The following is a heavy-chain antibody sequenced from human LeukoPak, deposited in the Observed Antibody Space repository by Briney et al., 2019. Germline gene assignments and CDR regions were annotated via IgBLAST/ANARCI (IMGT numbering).Heavy chain of an antibody. CDR1: GGSFSSFS. CDR3: ARGFSGFWEFDS. CDR2: INYTGNTHTGST. V-gene: IGHV4-34*01. D-gene: IGHD1-14*01. Sequence: SETLSLTCAVSGGSFSSFSWNWIRQPPGKGLEWIAEINYTGNTHTGSTSYSTSLKSRVTISVDTPNNQFSLHLSSVTAADAGVHYCARGFSGFWEFDSWGQGTLVTVSS. J-gene: IGHJ4*02.